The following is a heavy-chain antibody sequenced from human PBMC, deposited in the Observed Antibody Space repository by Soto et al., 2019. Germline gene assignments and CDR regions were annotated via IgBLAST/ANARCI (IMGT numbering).Heavy chain of an antibody. CDR1: GFTFSSYA. J-gene: IGHJ4*02. CDR3: AKDRLGATPYYFDY. V-gene: IGHV3-23*01. D-gene: IGHD1-26*01. CDR2: ISGSGGTT. Sequence: EVQLLESGGGLVQPGGSLRLSCAASGFTFSSYAMSWVRQAPGKGLEWVSAISGSGGTTYYADSVKGRFTISRVNSKNTLYLQMNSLRAEDTALYYCAKDRLGATPYYFDYWGQGTLVTVSS.